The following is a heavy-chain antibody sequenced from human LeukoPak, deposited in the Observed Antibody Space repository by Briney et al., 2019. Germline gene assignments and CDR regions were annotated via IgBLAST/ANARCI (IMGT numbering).Heavy chain of an antibody. D-gene: IGHD3-16*01. CDR1: GGSINRYY. CDR3: ATGRGDYVNH. J-gene: IGHJ5*02. Sequence: SETLSLTRTVSGGSINRYYWTWIRQPPVKRLEWIGYIYYSGSTDYNPSLKSRVTMSVDTSKNQFSLELSSVTAADTAVYYCATGRGDYVNHWGQGTLVTVSS. CDR2: IYYSGST. V-gene: IGHV4-59*01.